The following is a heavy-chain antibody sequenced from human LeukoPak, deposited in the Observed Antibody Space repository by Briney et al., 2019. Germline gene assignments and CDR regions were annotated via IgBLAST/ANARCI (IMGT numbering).Heavy chain of an antibody. Sequence: GGSLRLSCAASGFTVSSNYMSCVRQAPGKGLEWVSVIYSGGSTYYADSVKGRFTISRDNSKNTLYLQMNSLRAEDTAVYYCARLRVVPAARGGGFDYWGQGTLVTVSS. CDR2: IYSGGST. CDR1: GFTVSSNY. D-gene: IGHD2-2*01. CDR3: ARLRVVPAARGGGFDY. J-gene: IGHJ4*02. V-gene: IGHV3-53*01.